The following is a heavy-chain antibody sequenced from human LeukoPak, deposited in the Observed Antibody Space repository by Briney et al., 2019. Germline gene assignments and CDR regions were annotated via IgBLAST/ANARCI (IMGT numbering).Heavy chain of an antibody. CDR1: GFTYEDYG. J-gene: IGHJ6*03. V-gene: IGHV3-20*04. CDR3: ARNKPKYFYFMDV. CDR2: INWNGGSR. Sequence: GGSLRLSCAASGFTYEDYGMAWVRQVPGRGLEWVSGINWNGGSRVYADSVKGRFTISRDNSRDTLFLQMNSLRADDTAIYYCARNKPKYFYFMDVWGNGTTVTVSS.